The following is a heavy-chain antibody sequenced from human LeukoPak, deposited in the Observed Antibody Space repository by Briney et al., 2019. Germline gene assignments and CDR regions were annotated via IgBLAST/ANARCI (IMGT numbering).Heavy chain of an antibody. J-gene: IGHJ6*03. CDR3: ARLAYCSNDVCYSNYYYSMDV. CDR2: IYPDDSDT. Sequence: GASLKISCKGSGYPFSSYWIGWVRQMPGKGLEWMGIIYPDDSDTRYSPSSQGQVTISADKSISTAYLQWSGLKASDTAMYYCARLAYCSNDVCYSNYYYSMDVWGKGTTVTVSS. D-gene: IGHD2-8*01. V-gene: IGHV5-51*01. CDR1: GYPFSSYW.